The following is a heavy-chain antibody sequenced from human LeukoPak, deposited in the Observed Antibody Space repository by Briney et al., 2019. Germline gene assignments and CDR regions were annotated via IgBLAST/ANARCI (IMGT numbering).Heavy chain of an antibody. D-gene: IGHD3-22*01. CDR3: ARDYYDSSVKGYYFDY. CDR2: ISYDGSNK. J-gene: IGHJ4*02. V-gene: IGHV3-30*01. CDR1: GFTFSSYA. Sequence: GRSLRLSCAASGFTFSSYAMHWVRQAPGKGLEWVAVISYDGSNKYYADSVKGRFTISRDNSKSTLYLQMNSLRAEDTAVYYCARDYYDSSVKGYYFDYWGQGTLVTVSS.